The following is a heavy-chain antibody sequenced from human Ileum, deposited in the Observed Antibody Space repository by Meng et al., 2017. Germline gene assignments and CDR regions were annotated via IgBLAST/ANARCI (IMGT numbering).Heavy chain of an antibody. CDR1: GFTFNNYA. J-gene: IGHJ4*02. CDR2: ISDSGGYT. CDR3: ATEVPNGKRFES. D-gene: IGHD2-8*01. V-gene: IGHV3-23*01. Sequence: GESLKISCAASGFTFNNYAMHWVRQAPGKGLEWVSAISDSGGYTPYADSVRGRFTISRDKSKNTMYLQMNSQRAEDTAVYDCATEVPNGKRFESWGQGTPVTVSS.